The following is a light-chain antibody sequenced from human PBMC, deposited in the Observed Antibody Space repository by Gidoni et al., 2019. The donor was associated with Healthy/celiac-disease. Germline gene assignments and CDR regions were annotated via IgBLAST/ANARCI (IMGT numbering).Light chain of an antibody. CDR2: EVS. CDR3: SSYAGSNNFEV. CDR1: SRDVGGYNS. J-gene: IGLJ2*01. V-gene: IGLV2-8*01. Sequence: QSALTQPPSASGSPGQSVTISCTGTSRDVGGYNSVSWYQQHPGHAPKRMIYEVSKRPSGVPDRFSGSKAGNTASLTVAGLQAEDEADYYCSSYAGSNNFEVFGGGTKLTVL.